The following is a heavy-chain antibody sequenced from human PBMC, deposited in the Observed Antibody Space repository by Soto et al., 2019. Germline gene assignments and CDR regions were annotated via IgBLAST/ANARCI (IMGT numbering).Heavy chain of an antibody. Sequence: SETLSLTCAVYGGSFSGYYWSWIRQPPGKGLEWIGEINHSGSTNYNPSLKSRVTISVHTSKNQFSLKLSSVTAADTAVYYCARGPLITMVRGVMRAQGRFDPWGQGTLVTVSS. CDR2: INHSGST. CDR3: ARGPLITMVRGVMRAQGRFDP. D-gene: IGHD3-10*01. CDR1: GGSFSGYY. J-gene: IGHJ5*02. V-gene: IGHV4-34*01.